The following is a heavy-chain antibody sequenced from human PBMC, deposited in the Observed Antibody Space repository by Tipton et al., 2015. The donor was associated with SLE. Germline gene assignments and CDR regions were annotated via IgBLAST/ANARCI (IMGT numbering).Heavy chain of an antibody. CDR2: INHSGST. J-gene: IGHJ5*02. V-gene: IGHV4-34*01. Sequence: TLSLTCAVYGGSFSGYYWSWIRQPPGKGLEWIGEINHSGSTNYNPSLKSRVTISVDTSKNQFSLKLSSVTAAETAVYYCARRRSGSYSGSFDPWGQGTLVPVP. CDR3: ARRRSGSYSGSFDP. D-gene: IGHD1-26*01. CDR1: GGSFSGYY.